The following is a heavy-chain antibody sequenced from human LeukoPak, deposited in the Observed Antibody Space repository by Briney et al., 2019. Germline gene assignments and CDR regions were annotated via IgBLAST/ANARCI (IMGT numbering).Heavy chain of an antibody. CDR2: INPSGGST. V-gene: IGHV1-46*01. J-gene: IGHJ5*02. CDR3: STLTTVTPLGPERYSP. CDR1: GYTFTSYY. D-gene: IGHD4-17*01. Sequence: ASVKVSCKASGYTFTSYYMHWVRQAPGQGLEWMGIINPSGGSTSYAQKFQGRVTMTRDMSTSTVYMELSSLRSEDTAVYYCSTLTTVTPLGPERYSPWGQGTLVTVSS.